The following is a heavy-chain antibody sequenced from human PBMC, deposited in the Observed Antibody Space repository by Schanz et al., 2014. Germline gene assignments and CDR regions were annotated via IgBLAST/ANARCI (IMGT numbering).Heavy chain of an antibody. J-gene: IGHJ5*02. D-gene: IGHD3-3*01. Sequence: QVQLVQSGAEMKKPGSSVRVSCKASGGPLSSYPINWVRQAPGQGLEWMGGVIPMLGITNYAERFQGRVTITADKSTSTVYMELSSLRSEDTAIYYCARGNTIFGVVILGWLDPWGQGTLVTVSS. V-gene: IGHV1-69*02. CDR3: ARGNTIFGVVILGWLDP. CDR2: VIPMLGIT. CDR1: GGPLSSYP.